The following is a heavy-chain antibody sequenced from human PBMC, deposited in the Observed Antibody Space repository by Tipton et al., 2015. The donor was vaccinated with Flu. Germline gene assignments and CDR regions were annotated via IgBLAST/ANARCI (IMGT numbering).Heavy chain of an antibody. D-gene: IGHD2-15*01. J-gene: IGHJ3*02. CDR2: IYYSGST. CDR1: GGSISSSSYY. V-gene: IGHV4-39*07. CDR3: ARSDVVAATLDAVDI. Sequence: TLSLTCTVSGGSISSSSYYWGWIRQPPGKGLEWIGSIYYSGSTYYNPSLKSRVTISVDTSKNQFSLKLSSVTAADTAVYYCARSDVVAATLDAVDIWGQGTMVTVSS.